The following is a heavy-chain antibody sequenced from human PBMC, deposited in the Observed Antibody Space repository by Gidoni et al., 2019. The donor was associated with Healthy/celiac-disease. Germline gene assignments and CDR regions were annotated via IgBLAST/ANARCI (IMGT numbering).Heavy chain of an antibody. Sequence: EVQLLESGGGLVQPGGSLRLSCAASGFPFSSYAMSWVRQAPGTGREWVSAISGSGGSTYYADSVKGRFTISRDNSKNTLYLQMNSLRAEDTAVYYCAKEDYDILTGDWGQGTLVTVSS. V-gene: IGHV3-23*01. J-gene: IGHJ4*02. CDR2: ISGSGGST. CDR3: AKEDYDILTGD. D-gene: IGHD3-9*01. CDR1: GFPFSSYA.